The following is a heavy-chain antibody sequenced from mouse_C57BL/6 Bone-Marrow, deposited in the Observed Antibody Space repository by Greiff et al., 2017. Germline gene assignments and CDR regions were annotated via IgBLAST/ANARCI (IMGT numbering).Heavy chain of an antibody. D-gene: IGHD2-4*01. CDR1: GYTFTDYY. CDR2: IYPGRGNT. CDR3: ARSGDYPFAY. J-gene: IGHJ3*01. V-gene: IGHV1-76*01. Sequence: QVQLQQSGAELVRPGASVKLSCKASGYTFTDYYINWVKQRPGQGLEWIARIYPGRGNTYYNEKFKGKATLTAEKSSSTAYMQLSSLTSEDSAVYFCARSGDYPFAYWGQGTLVTVSA.